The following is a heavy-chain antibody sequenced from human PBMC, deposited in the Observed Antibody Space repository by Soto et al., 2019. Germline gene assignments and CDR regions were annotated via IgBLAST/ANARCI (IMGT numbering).Heavy chain of an antibody. CDR2: IWYDGSNK. Sequence: GGSLRLSCAASGFTFSSYGMHWVRQAPGKGLEWVAVIWYDGSNKYYADSVKGRFTISKDNSKNTLYLQMNSLRAEDTAVYYCAREGFVSYDFWSGSSPYYYYYGMDVWGQGTTVTVSS. J-gene: IGHJ6*02. D-gene: IGHD3-3*01. CDR1: GFTFSSYG. CDR3: AREGFVSYDFWSGSSPYYYYYGMDV. V-gene: IGHV3-33*01.